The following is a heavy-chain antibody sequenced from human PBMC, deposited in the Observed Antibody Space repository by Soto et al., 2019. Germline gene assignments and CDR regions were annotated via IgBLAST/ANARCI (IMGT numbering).Heavy chain of an antibody. V-gene: IGHV2-5*02. J-gene: IGHJ2*01. CDR3: ARGWGGQWLRYFEV. CDR2: IYWEDDK. Sequence: QITLKESGPTLVKPTQTLTLTCTFSGFSLSTSGVGVGWIRQPPGKALEWLALIYWEDDKLYSPSLKSRLTTXKXTXKNQVDLTITNMDPVDTATYYCARGWGGQWLRYFEVWGRGALVTVSS. CDR1: GFSLSTSGVG. D-gene: IGHD6-19*01.